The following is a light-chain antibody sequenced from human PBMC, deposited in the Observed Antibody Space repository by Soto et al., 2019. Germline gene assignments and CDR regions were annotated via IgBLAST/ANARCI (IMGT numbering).Light chain of an antibody. Sequence: EIMMTQSPSTLSVSAWARSTLSFRASQSVSSNFAWYQQKPGQAPRLLIYGASTRATGIPARFSGSGSGTEFTLTISSLQSEDFAVYYCQQYSNWPWTFGQGTK. CDR1: QSVSSN. V-gene: IGKV3-15*01. J-gene: IGKJ1*01. CDR2: GAS. CDR3: QQYSNWPWT.